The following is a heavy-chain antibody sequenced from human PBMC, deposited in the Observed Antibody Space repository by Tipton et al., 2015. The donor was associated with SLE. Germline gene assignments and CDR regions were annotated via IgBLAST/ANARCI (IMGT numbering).Heavy chain of an antibody. CDR2: TNYDSGST. D-gene: IGHD3-16*02. J-gene: IGHJ4*02. CDR3: ARRDNFWGSYRRAHPYFDL. V-gene: IGHV4-39*07. Sequence: TLSLTCTVSGGPISSSGYYWGWIRRPPGKGLEWIGSTNYDSGSTHYNPSLMSRVTISVDTSQTQFSLKLTSVTAADTAVYYCARRDNFWGSYRRAHPYFDLWGQGALVTVSS. CDR1: GGPISSSGYY.